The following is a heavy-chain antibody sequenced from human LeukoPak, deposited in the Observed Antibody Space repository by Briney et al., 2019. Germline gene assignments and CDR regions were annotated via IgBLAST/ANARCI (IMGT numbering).Heavy chain of an antibody. D-gene: IGHD1-1*01. J-gene: IGHJ4*02. CDR3: AREKTGTRFFSRYCFDY. CDR1: GGSFSGYY. CDR2: INHSGST. Sequence: PSETLSLTCAVYGGSFSGYYWSWIRQPPGKGLEWIGEINHSGSTNYNPSLKSRVTISVDTSKNQFSLKLSSVTAADTAVYYCAREKTGTRFFSRYCFDYWGQGTLVTVSS. V-gene: IGHV4-34*01.